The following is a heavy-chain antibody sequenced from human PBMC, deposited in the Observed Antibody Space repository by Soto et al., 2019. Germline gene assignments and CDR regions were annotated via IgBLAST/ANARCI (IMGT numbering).Heavy chain of an antibody. V-gene: IGHV1-69*01. D-gene: IGHD3-10*01. CDR3: ARSEPITMVRGVILYYFDY. J-gene: IGHJ4*02. Sequence: QVQLVQSGAEVKKPGSSVKVSCKASGGTFSSYAISWVRQAPGQGLEWMGGIIPIFGTANYAQKFQGRVTIAADESTSTAYMELSSLRSEDTAVYYCARSEPITMVRGVILYYFDYWGQGTLVTVSS. CDR2: IIPIFGTA. CDR1: GGTFSSYA.